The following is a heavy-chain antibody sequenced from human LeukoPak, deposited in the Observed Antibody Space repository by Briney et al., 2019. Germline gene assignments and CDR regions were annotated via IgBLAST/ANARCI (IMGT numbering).Heavy chain of an antibody. Sequence: GGSLRLSCAASGFTFSSYSMNWVRQAPGKGLEWVSSISSSSSYIYYADSVKGRFTISRDNAKNSLYLQMNSLRAEDTAVYYCARDHLFDGGYYLNWFDPWGQGTLVTVSS. J-gene: IGHJ5*02. CDR3: ARDHLFDGGYYLNWFDP. CDR1: GFTFSSYS. CDR2: ISSSSSYI. D-gene: IGHD3-22*01. V-gene: IGHV3-21*01.